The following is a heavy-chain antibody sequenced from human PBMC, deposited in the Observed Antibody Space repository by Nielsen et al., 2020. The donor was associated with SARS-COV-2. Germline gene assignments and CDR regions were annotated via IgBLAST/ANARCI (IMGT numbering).Heavy chain of an antibody. V-gene: IGHV3-49*04. J-gene: IGHJ5*02. CDR1: GFTFGDYA. Sequence: GESLKISCTASGFTFGDYAMSWVRQAPGKGLEWVGFIRSKAYGGTTEYAASVKGRFTISRDDSKSIAYLQMNSLKTEDTAVYYCTRDREVRGRDWFDPWGQGTLVTVSS. D-gene: IGHD3-10*01. CDR3: TRDREVRGRDWFDP. CDR2: IRSKAYGGTT.